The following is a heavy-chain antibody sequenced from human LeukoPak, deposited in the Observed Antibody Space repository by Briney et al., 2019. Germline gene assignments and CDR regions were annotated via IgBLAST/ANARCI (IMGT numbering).Heavy chain of an antibody. D-gene: IGHD3-3*01. J-gene: IGHJ6*02. CDR3: ARDSYDFWSGYYISPVDYYCGMDV. CDR1: GYTFTSNY. Sequence: ASVKVSCKASGYTFTSNYIHWVRQAPGQGLEWMGMIYPRDGSTSYAQKLQGRVTMTTDTSTSTAYMELRSLRSDDTAVYYCARDSYDFWSGYYISPVDYYCGMDVWGQGTTVTVSS. V-gene: IGHV1-46*01. CDR2: IYPRDGST.